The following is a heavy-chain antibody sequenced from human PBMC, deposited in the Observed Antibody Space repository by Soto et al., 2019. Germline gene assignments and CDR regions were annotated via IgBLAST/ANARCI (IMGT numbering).Heavy chain of an antibody. CDR3: AKGGGTSRWPYYYGMDV. V-gene: IGHV3-23*01. J-gene: IGHJ6*02. CDR2: ISGSGGST. D-gene: IGHD2-2*01. CDR1: GFTFSSYA. Sequence: EVQLLESGGGLVQPGGSLRLSCAASGFTFSSYAMSWVRQAPGKGLEWVSAISGSGGSTYYADSVKGRFTISRDNSKNTLYLQMNSLRAEDTAVYYCAKGGGTSRWPYYYGMDVWGQGTTVTVSS.